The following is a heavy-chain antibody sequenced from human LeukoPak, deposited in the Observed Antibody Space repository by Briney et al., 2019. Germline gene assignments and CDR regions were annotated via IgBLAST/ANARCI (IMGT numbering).Heavy chain of an antibody. CDR2: IIPILGIA. V-gene: IGHV1-69*04. J-gene: IGHJ3*02. Sequence: SVKVSCKASGYTFTSYAMNWVRQAPGQGLEWMGRIIPILGIANYAQKFQGRVTITTDESTSTAYMELSSLRSEDTAVYYCARAPHSSGWYGDAFDIWGQGTMVTVSS. CDR3: ARAPHSSGWYGDAFDI. CDR1: GYTFTSYA. D-gene: IGHD6-19*01.